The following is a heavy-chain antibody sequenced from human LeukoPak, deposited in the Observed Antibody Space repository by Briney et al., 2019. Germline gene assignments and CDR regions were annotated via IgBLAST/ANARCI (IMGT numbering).Heavy chain of an antibody. CDR2: IYYTGST. Sequence: PSETLSLTRTVSSGSISSFYWSWIRQPPGKGLEWIGYIYYTGSTNYNPSLKSRLTMSVDTSKNQFSLKLSSVTAADTAVYYCAKTSVGEGRIIGSGYFDNWGQGTLVTVSS. CDR1: SGSISSFY. D-gene: IGHD2-15*01. J-gene: IGHJ4*02. V-gene: IGHV4-59*08. CDR3: AKTSVGEGRIIGSGYFDN.